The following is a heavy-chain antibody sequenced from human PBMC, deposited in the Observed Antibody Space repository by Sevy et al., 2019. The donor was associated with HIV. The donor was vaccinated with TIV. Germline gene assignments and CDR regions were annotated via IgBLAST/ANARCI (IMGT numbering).Heavy chain of an antibody. D-gene: IGHD3-22*01. CDR1: GFMFDAYA. V-gene: IGHV3-9*01. J-gene: IGHJ4*02. Sequence: GGSLRLSCAVSGFMFDAYAMHWVRQSPGKGLEWVSSISWNGENMGYADFVKGRFTISRDNAKKSLYLQMNGLRFEDTALFYCVKGLDSAGKYVNFDSWGQGTLVTVSS. CDR2: ISWNGENM. CDR3: VKGLDSAGKYVNFDS.